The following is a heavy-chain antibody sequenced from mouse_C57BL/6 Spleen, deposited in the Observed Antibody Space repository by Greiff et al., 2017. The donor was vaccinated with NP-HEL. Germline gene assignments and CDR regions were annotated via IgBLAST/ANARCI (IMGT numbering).Heavy chain of an antibody. D-gene: IGHD3-3*01. Sequence: VQLQQPGAELVKPGASVKLSCKASGYTFTSYWMQWVKQRPGQGLEWIGEIDPSDSYPNYNQKFKGKATLTVDTSSSTAYMQLSSLTSEDSAVYYCARIREGGYFDYWGQGTTLTVSS. J-gene: IGHJ2*01. V-gene: IGHV1-50*01. CDR2: IDPSDSYP. CDR3: ARIREGGYFDY. CDR1: GYTFTSYW.